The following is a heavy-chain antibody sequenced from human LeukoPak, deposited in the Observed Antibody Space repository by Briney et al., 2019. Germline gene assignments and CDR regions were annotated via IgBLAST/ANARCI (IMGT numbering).Heavy chain of an antibody. CDR2: INRDGSER. J-gene: IGHJ4*02. CDR1: GFTLSSRW. Sequence: GGSLRLSCVVSGFTLSSRWMMWVRQAPGKGLEWMTDINRDGSERNYVDSVKGRFTITRDNAENSLYLQMNSLKVEDTAIYYCATYDSWSGYNIAYWGQGTLVTVSS. V-gene: IGHV3-7*03. D-gene: IGHD3-3*01. CDR3: ATYDSWSGYNIAY.